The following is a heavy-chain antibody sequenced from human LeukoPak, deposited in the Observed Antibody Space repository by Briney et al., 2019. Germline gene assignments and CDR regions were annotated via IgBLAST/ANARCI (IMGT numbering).Heavy chain of an antibody. J-gene: IGHJ5*02. Sequence: SETLSLTCTVPGSSISSYYWSWIRQPAGKGLEWIGRIYTSGSTNYNPSLKSRVTMSVDTSKNQFSLKLSSVTAADTAVYYCARYDPGRGFDPWGREPWSPSPQ. D-gene: IGHD3-3*01. CDR1: GSSISSYY. CDR2: IYTSGST. CDR3: ARYDPGRGFDP. V-gene: IGHV4-4*07.